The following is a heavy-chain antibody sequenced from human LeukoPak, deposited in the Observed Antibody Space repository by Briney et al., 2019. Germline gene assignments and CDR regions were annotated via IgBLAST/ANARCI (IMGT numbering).Heavy chain of an antibody. Sequence: SETLSLTCTVSGGSISSYYWSWIRQPAGKGLEWIGRIYTSGTTNYNPSLKSRVTISVDTSTNQFSLRLSSVTAADTAVYYCARATNPGFGNYYFDYWGQGALVTVSS. CDR2: IYTSGTT. CDR1: GGSISSYY. V-gene: IGHV4-4*07. J-gene: IGHJ4*02. D-gene: IGHD1-1*01. CDR3: ARATNPGFGNYYFDY.